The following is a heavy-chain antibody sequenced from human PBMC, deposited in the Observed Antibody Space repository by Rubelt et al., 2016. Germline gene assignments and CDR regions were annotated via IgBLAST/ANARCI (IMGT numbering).Heavy chain of an antibody. Sequence: EVQLVESGGGLVKPGGSLRLSCAASGFTFSSYSMNWVRQAPGKGLEWVSSISSSSSYIYYADSVKGRFTIRRDNAKNSLYLQMNSLRAEDTAVYYCARSDSSSSGIDYWGQGTLVTVSS. CDR1: GFTFSSYS. CDR3: ARSDSSSSGIDY. D-gene: IGHD6-6*01. CDR2: ISSSSSYI. V-gene: IGHV3-21*01. J-gene: IGHJ4*02.